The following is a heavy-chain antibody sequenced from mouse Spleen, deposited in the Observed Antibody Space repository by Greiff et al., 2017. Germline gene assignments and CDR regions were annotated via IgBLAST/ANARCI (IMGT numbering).Heavy chain of an antibody. Sequence: QVQLKESGPGLVQPSQSLSITCTVSGFSLTSYGVHWVRQSPGKGLEWLGVIWSGGSTDYNAAFISRLSISKDNSKSQVFFKMNSLQADDTAIYYCARNLNYYGSSYAMDYWGQGTSVTVSS. CDR3: ARNLNYYGSSYAMDY. J-gene: IGHJ4*01. CDR2: IWSGGST. CDR1: GFSLTSYG. V-gene: IGHV2-2*01. D-gene: IGHD1-1*01.